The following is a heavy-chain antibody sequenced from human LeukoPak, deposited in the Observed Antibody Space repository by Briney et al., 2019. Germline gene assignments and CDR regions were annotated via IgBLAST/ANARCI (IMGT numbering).Heavy chain of an antibody. Sequence: ASVKVSCKASGYTFTGYFMHWVRQAPGQGLEWLGWMNPNSGDTGYAQKFQGRVTMTRNTSINTAYMELSSLKSEDTAVYYCARGGTQGLWPDYWGQGTLVIVSS. V-gene: IGHV1-8*02. CDR1: GYTFTGYF. J-gene: IGHJ4*02. D-gene: IGHD2-21*01. CDR3: ARGGTQGLWPDY. CDR2: MNPNSGDT.